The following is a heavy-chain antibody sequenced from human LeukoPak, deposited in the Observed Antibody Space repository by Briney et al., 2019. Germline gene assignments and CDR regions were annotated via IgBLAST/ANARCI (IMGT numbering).Heavy chain of an antibody. J-gene: IGHJ5*02. V-gene: IGHV7-4-1*02. CDR3: ARGSSSSWYDNWFDP. CDR2: INTNTGNP. D-gene: IGHD6-13*01. CDR1: GYTFTSYA. Sequence: ASVKVSCKASGYTFTSYAMNWARQAPGQGLEWMGWINTNTGNPTYAQGLTGRFVFSLDTSVSTAYLQISSLKAEDTAVYYCARGSSSSWYDNWFDPWGQGTLVTVSS.